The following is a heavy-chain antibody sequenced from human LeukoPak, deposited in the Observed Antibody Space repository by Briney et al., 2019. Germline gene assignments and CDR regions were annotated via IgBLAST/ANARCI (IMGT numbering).Heavy chain of an antibody. CDR1: GGSISSYY. V-gene: IGHV4-59*01. J-gene: IGHJ4*02. CDR2: IYSSGTT. CDR3: ARDPTYGDVGGSDY. Sequence: SETLSLTCTVSGGSISSYYWNWIRQPPGEGLEWTGYIYSSGTTNYTPSLRSRVSMSVDTSKNQSSLRLSSVTAADTAVYYCARDPTYGDVGGSDYWGPGILVTVSS. D-gene: IGHD4-17*01.